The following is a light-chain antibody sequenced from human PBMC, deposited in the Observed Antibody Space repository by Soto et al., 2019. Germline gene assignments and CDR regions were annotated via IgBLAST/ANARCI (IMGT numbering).Light chain of an antibody. V-gene: IGKV1-5*01. CDR3: QHYNSYSEA. Sequence: DIQMTQSPSTLSSFLGDRVTITCRASKGIGVWLAWYQQKPGKAPKLLIYDASNLQTGVPSRFSGSGSGTEFTLTISSLQPDDFATYYCQHYNSYSEAFGQGTKVDIK. CDR2: DAS. J-gene: IGKJ1*01. CDR1: KGIGVW.